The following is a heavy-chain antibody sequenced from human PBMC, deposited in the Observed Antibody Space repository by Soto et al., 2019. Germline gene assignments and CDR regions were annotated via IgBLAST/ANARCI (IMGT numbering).Heavy chain of an antibody. CDR3: ARDKGALLWFGEFDY. J-gene: IGHJ4*02. D-gene: IGHD3-10*01. CDR1: GFIFSDYA. Sequence: PGGSLRLSCAASGFIFSDYAMTWVRQAPGKGLEWVSSISSSSSYIYYADSVKGRFTISRDNAKNSLYLQMNSLRAEDTAVYYCARDKGALLWFGEFDYWGQGTLVTVSS. CDR2: ISSSSSYI. V-gene: IGHV3-21*01.